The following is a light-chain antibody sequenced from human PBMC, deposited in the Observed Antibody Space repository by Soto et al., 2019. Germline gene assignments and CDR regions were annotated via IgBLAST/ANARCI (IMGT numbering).Light chain of an antibody. J-gene: IGKJ1*01. CDR2: GAS. CDR1: QSVSSSY. V-gene: IGKV3-20*01. Sequence: EIVLTQSPGTLSLSPGERATPSCRASQSVSSSYLAWYQQKPGQAPRLLIYGASYRATGIPDRFSGSGSGTDFTLTISRLEPEDFAVYYCQQYGSSRTFGQGTKVEVK. CDR3: QQYGSSRT.